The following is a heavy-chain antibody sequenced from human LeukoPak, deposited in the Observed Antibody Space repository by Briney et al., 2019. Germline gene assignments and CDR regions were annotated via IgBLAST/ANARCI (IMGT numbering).Heavy chain of an antibody. J-gene: IGHJ4*02. Sequence: GRSLRLSCAASGFTFSSYGMHWVRQAPGKGLEWVEVIWYDGSNKYYADSVKGRFTISRDNSKNTLYLQMNSLRAEDTAVYYCARGYIAAAGDLDYWGQGTLVTVSS. CDR1: GFTFSSYG. CDR2: IWYDGSNK. V-gene: IGHV3-33*01. CDR3: ARGYIAAAGDLDY. D-gene: IGHD6-13*01.